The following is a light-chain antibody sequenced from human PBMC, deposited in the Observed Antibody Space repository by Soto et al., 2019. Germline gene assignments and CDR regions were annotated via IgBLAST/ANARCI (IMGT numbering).Light chain of an antibody. V-gene: IGKV1-27*01. CDR2: DAS. J-gene: IGKJ5*01. CDR3: QHYDHVQVT. CDR1: QGISNS. Sequence: DIQMTQSPSSLSASIGDRVTITFRASQGISNSLAWYQQKPGKGPSLLIYDASTLQSGVPSRFSGSGSGTDFTLTINSLQPEDVATYYCQHYDHVQVTFGQGTRLEI.